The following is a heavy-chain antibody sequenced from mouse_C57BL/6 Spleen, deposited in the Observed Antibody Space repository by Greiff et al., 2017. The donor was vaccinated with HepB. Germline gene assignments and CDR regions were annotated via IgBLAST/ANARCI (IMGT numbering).Heavy chain of an antibody. J-gene: IGHJ1*03. CDR1: GYTFTSYW. Sequence: QVQLQQPGAELVMPGASVKLSCKASGYTFTSYWMHWVKQRPGQGLEWIGEIDPSDSYTNYNQKFKGKSTLTVDKSSSTAYMQLSSLTSEDSAVYYCARRMVYYNWYFDVWGTGTTVTVSS. CDR2: IDPSDSYT. CDR3: ARRMVYYNWYFDV. D-gene: IGHD1-1*01. V-gene: IGHV1-69*01.